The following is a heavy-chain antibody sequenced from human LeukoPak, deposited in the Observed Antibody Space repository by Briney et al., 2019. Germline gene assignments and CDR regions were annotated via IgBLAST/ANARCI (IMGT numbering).Heavy chain of an antibody. CDR2: ISAYNGNT. J-gene: IGHJ4*02. Sequence: ASVKVSCTASGYTFTSYGISWMRQAPGQGLEWMGWISAYNGNTNYAQKIQGRVTMTTDTTTSTAYMELRSLRSDDTAVYYCARDRPAAYRTIFGVAAYYFDYWGQGTLVTVSS. CDR1: GYTFTSYG. CDR3: ARDRPAAYRTIFGVAAYYFDY. V-gene: IGHV1-18*01. D-gene: IGHD3-3*01.